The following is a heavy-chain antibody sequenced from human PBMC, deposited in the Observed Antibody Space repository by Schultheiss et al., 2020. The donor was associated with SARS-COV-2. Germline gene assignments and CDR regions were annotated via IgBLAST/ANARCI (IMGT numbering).Heavy chain of an antibody. D-gene: IGHD2-15*01. J-gene: IGHJ4*02. CDR3: AKLSRKWVVAATATPLPLPDY. Sequence: SQTLSLTCIVSGGSISSYYWGWIRQPPGKGLEWIGTIYYRGSIYYNPSLKSRVTISVDTSKSQFSLKLSSVTAADTAVYYCAKLSRKWVVAATATPLPLPDYWGQGTLVTVSS. CDR2: IYYRGSI. CDR1: GGSISSYY. V-gene: IGHV4-39*01.